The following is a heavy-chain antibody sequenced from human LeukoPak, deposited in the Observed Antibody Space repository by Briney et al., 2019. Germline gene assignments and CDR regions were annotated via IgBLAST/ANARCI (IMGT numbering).Heavy chain of an antibody. D-gene: IGHD2-2*01. CDR1: GGTFSSVA. V-gene: IGHV1-69*04. CDR3: AQVGAKYIDY. Sequence: SVKVSCKASGGTFSSVAISWVRQAPGQGLEWMGRIIPMVGIKEYARKFQGRATMTADKSTSTAYMELSSLRSADTAVYYRAQVGAKYIDYWGQGTLVTVSS. CDR2: IIPMVGIK. J-gene: IGHJ4*02.